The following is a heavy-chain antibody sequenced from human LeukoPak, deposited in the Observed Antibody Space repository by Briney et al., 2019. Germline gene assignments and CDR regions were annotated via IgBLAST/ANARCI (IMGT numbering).Heavy chain of an antibody. J-gene: IGHJ4*02. CDR3: ARMGYDDLWDSPEIPLDY. CDR2: ITGSGSSI. CDR1: AVTFRSTA. Sequence: GGSLRLSCEVSAVTFRSTAIHWVRQAPGKGLEWVSLITGSGSSIYYADSVKGRFTTSRDNAKNSLYLHMSSLRAEDMAVYYCARMGYDDLWDSPEIPLDYWGQGTLVTVSS. V-gene: IGHV3-48*03. D-gene: IGHD3-16*01.